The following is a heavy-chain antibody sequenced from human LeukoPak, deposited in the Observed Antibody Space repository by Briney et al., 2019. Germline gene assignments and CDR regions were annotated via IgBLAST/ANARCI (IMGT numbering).Heavy chain of an antibody. CDR3: ARQGSYYYDSSGYYAKGYFDY. Sequence: SETLSLTCTVSGGSISSSSYYWDWIRQPPGKGLEWIGSIYYSGSTYYNPSLKSRVTISVDTSKNQFSLKLSSVTAADTAVYYCARQGSYYYDSSGYYAKGYFDYWGQGTLVTVSS. CDR2: IYYSGST. V-gene: IGHV4-39*01. J-gene: IGHJ4*02. D-gene: IGHD3-22*01. CDR1: GGSISSSSYY.